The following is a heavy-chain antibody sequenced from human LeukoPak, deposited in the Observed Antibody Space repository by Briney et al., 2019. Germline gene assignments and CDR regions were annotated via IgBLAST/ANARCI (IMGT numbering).Heavy chain of an antibody. Sequence: SGPTLMHPTQTLTLTCTFSGFSLSTSGVGVGWIRQPPGKALEWLALIYWNDDKRYSPSLKSRLTITKDTSKNQVVLTMTNMDPVDTATYYCAHIDPTLFGYDYWGQGTLVTVSS. D-gene: IGHD3-3*01. CDR1: GFSLSTSGVG. V-gene: IGHV2-5*01. CDR2: IYWNDDK. CDR3: AHIDPTLFGYDY. J-gene: IGHJ4*02.